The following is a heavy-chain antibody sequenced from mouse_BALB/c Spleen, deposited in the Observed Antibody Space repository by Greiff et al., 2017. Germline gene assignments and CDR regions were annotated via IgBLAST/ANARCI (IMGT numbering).Heavy chain of an antibody. CDR1: GYTFTSYW. V-gene: IGHV1-7*01. J-gene: IGHJ3*01. CDR2: INPSTGYT. Sequence: VQRVESGAELAKPGASVKMSCKASGYTFTSYWMHWVKQRPGQGLEWIGYINPSTGYTEYNQKFKDKATLTADKSSSTAYMQLSSLTSEDSAVYYCARGIAYWGQGTLVTVSA. CDR3: ARGIAY.